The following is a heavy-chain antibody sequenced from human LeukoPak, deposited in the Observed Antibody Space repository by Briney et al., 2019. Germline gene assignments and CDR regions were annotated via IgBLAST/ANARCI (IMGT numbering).Heavy chain of an antibody. Sequence: SETLSLTCIVSGGSVTTYHWSWIRQPPGKGLEWIGYIYYSGSINYNPSLNSRVTISLDTSKTEFSLKLRSVTAADTAVYYCARYPGASGDSYYFDYWGQGTRVTVS. D-gene: IGHD4-17*01. V-gene: IGHV4-59*02. CDR3: ARYPGASGDSYYFDY. J-gene: IGHJ4*02. CDR1: GGSVTTYH. CDR2: IYYSGSI.